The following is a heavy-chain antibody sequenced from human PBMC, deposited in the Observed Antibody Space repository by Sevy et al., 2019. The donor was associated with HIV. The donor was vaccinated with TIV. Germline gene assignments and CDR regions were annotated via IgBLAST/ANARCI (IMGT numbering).Heavy chain of an antibody. Sequence: ASVKVSCKASGGTFRSYGISWVRQAPGQGLEWMGIFMPIFGTANYAQRFQGRVPFTADESTGPAFMELSSLRSEGTAVYYCARLYHDGSAVQAFDSWGQGTMGIVSS. CDR1: GGTFRSYG. J-gene: IGHJ3*02. CDR3: ARLYHDGSAVQAFDS. D-gene: IGHD3-22*01. CDR2: FMPIFGTA. V-gene: IGHV1-69*13.